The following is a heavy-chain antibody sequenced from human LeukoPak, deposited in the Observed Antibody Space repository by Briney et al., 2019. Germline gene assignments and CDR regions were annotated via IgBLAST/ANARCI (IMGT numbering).Heavy chain of an antibody. V-gene: IGHV3-7*01. CDR2: ILQDENEI. CDR3: TRGGALGCLDH. Sequence: GGSLRLSRAASGSTFSTHWMSWVRQAPGKGLEWVANILQDENEIYYVASVKGRFTISRDNAKNSLYLQMNSLRAEDTAVYYCTRGGALGCLDHWGQGTLVTVSS. CDR1: GSTFSTHW. D-gene: IGHD3-16*01. J-gene: IGHJ4*02.